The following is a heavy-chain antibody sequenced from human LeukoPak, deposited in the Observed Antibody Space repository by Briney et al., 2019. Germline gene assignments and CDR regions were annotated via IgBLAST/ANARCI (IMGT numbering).Heavy chain of an antibody. CDR3: ARGSGTYDSSGSFDY. CDR1: GFTFSSYA. J-gene: IGHJ4*02. Sequence: GESLRLSCAASGFTFSSYAMHWVRQAPGKGLEWVAVISYDGSNKYYADSVKGRFTISRDNSKNTLYLQMNSLRAEDTAVYYCARGSGTYDSSGSFDYWGQGTLVTVSS. CDR2: ISYDGSNK. D-gene: IGHD3-22*01. V-gene: IGHV3-30-3*01.